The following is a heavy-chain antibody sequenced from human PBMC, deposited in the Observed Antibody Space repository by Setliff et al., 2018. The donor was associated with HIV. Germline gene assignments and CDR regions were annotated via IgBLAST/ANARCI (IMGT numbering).Heavy chain of an antibody. CDR1: GGSFSSGSYY. V-gene: IGHV4-61*02. CDR3: AREGGKLWFGELLYAFDI. D-gene: IGHD3-10*01. CDR2: IYTSGST. J-gene: IGHJ3*02. Sequence: SETLSLTCTVSGGSFSSGSYYWSWIRQSAGKGLEWIGRIYTSGSTDYNPSLKSRVTISVDTSKNQFSLKLSSVTAADTAVYYCAREGGKLWFGELLYAFDIWGQGTMVTVSS.